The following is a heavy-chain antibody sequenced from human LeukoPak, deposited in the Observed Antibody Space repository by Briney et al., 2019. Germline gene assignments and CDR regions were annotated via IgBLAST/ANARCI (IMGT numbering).Heavy chain of an antibody. CDR3: ARGGKIALAGTRSSQYFQH. Sequence: GGSLRLSCAASGFTFSSYGMHWVRQAPGKGLEWVAFIRYDGSNKYYADSVKGRFTISRDNSKNTLYLQMNSLRAEDTAVYYRARGGKIALAGTRSSQYFQHWGQGTLVTVSS. J-gene: IGHJ1*01. V-gene: IGHV3-30*02. CDR2: IRYDGSNK. CDR1: GFTFSSYG. D-gene: IGHD6-19*01.